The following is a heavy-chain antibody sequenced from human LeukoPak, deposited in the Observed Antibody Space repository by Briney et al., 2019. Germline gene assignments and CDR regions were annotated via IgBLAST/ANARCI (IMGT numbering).Heavy chain of an antibody. CDR2: INPSGGST. CDR1: GYTFTSYY. V-gene: IGHV1-46*01. J-gene: IGHJ3*02. D-gene: IGHD3-10*01. Sequence: ASVKVSCKASGYTFTSYYMHWVRQAPGQGLEWMGIINPSGGSTSYAQKFQGRVTVTRDTSTSTVYMELSSLRSEDTAVYYCASRYGSGTKRNNDAFDIWGQGTMVTVSS. CDR3: ASRYGSGTKRNNDAFDI.